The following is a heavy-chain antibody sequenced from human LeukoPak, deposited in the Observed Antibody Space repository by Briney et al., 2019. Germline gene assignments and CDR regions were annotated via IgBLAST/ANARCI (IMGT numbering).Heavy chain of an antibody. CDR1: GASISSGSYY. Sequence: SETLSLTCTVSGASISSGSYYWNWIRQPAGKGLEWIGRIFASGSTNYNPSLKSRVTISLDTSKNQLSLKLSSVTAADTAVYYCARVFGDGSGLDYWGQGTLVTVSS. CDR2: IFASGST. J-gene: IGHJ4*02. V-gene: IGHV4-61*02. D-gene: IGHD3-10*01. CDR3: ARVFGDGSGLDY.